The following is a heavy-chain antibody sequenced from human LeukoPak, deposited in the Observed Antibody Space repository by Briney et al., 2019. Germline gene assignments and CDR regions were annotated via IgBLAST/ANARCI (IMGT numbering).Heavy chain of an antibody. CDR1: GFTFSSYG. V-gene: IGHV3-33*06. J-gene: IGHJ1*01. Sequence: GGSLRLSCAASGFTFSSYGMHWVRQAPGKGLEWVAVIWYDGSNKYYADSVKGRFTISRDNSKNTLYLQMNSLRAEDTAVYYCAKVRAKGYGDYPLQHWGQGTLVTVSS. CDR2: IWYDGSNK. CDR3: AKVRAKGYGDYPLQH. D-gene: IGHD4-17*01.